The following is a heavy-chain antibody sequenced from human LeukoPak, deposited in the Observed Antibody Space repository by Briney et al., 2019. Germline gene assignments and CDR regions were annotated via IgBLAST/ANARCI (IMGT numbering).Heavy chain of an antibody. D-gene: IGHD3-3*01. CDR1: GFTFSSYA. CDR2: ISSNGGST. J-gene: IGHJ4*02. V-gene: IGHV3-64*01. Sequence: GGSLRLSCAASGFTFSSYAMHWVRQAPGKGLEYVSAISSNGGSTYYANSVKGRFTISRDNSKNTLYLQMGSLRAEDMAVYYCASSGGSGYFGYWGQGTLVTLSS. CDR3: ASSGGSGYFGY.